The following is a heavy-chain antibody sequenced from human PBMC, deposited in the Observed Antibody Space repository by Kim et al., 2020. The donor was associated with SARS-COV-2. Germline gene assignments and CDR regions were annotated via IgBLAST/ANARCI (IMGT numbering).Heavy chain of an antibody. Sequence: GGSLRLSCAASGFTFSSYSMNWVRQAPGKGLEWVSSISSSSSYIYYADSVKGRFTISRDNDKNSLYLQMNSLRAEDTAVYYCARDYYGSGSYYNTYYYYYYGMDVWGQGTTVTVSS. J-gene: IGHJ6*02. CDR1: GFTFSSYS. CDR3: ARDYYGSGSYYNTYYYYYYGMDV. CDR2: ISSSSSYI. V-gene: IGHV3-21*01. D-gene: IGHD3-10*01.